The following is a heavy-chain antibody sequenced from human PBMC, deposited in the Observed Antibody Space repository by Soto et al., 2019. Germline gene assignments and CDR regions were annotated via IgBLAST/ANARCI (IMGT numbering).Heavy chain of an antibody. CDR1: GGSISSGGYS. J-gene: IGHJ4*02. CDR2: IYHSGST. V-gene: IGHV4-30-2*01. CDR3: ARGAYCGGDCYRHFDY. D-gene: IGHD2-21*02. Sequence: TLSLTCAVSGGSISSGGYSWSWIRQPPGKGLEWIGYIYHSGSTYYNPSLKSRVTISVDRSKNQFSLKLSSVTAADTAVYYCARGAYCGGDCYRHFDYWGQGTLVTV.